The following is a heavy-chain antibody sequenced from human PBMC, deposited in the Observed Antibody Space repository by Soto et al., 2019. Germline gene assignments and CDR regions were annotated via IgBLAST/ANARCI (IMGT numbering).Heavy chain of an antibody. CDR1: GYTCTSHD. CDR2: MNPNSGNT. V-gene: IGHV1-8*01. D-gene: IGHD4-17*01. Sequence: QVQLVQSGAEVKKSGASVKVSCKASGYTCTSHDIDRVRQATGQGIEWMGWMNPNSGNTGYAQKFQGRVTMTRNTSISTAYMELSSLRSVDTAVYYCARWDYGYYARFDYWGQGTLVTVSS. CDR3: ARWDYGYYARFDY. J-gene: IGHJ4*02.